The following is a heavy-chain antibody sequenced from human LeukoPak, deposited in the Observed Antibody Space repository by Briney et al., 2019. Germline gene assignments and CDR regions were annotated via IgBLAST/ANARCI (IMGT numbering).Heavy chain of an antibody. V-gene: IGHV3-33*08. CDR3: ARGLIAVAGNRVPFDY. D-gene: IGHD6-19*01. J-gene: IGHJ4*02. CDR1: GFTFSSYG. Sequence: GVLRLSCAASGFTFSSYGMHWVRQAPGKGLEWVAVIWYDGSNKYYADSVKGRFTISRDNSKNTLYLQMNSLRAEDTAVYYCARGLIAVAGNRVPFDYWGQGTLVTVSS. CDR2: IWYDGSNK.